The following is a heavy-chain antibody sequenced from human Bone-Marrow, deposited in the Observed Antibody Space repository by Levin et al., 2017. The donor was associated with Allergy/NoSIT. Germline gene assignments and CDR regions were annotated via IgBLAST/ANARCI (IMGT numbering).Heavy chain of an antibody. CDR1: GYTFTHYD. CDR3: ARSPAGASYSYYSGLDF. J-gene: IGHJ6*02. Sequence: ASVKVSCKASGYTFTHYDINWVRQATGQGLEWVGWMNPKSGNTGFARKLQGRFSLTRDTSITTAYMTLTSLTSDDTAVYYCARSPAGASYSYYSGLDFWGQGTTVTVSS. D-gene: IGHD2-21*01. V-gene: IGHV1-8*01. CDR2: MNPKSGNT.